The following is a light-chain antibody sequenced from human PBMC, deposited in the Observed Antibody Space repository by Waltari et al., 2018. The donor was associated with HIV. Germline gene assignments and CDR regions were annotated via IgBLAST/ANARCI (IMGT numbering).Light chain of an antibody. J-gene: IGLJ3*02. V-gene: IGLV8-61*01. CDR1: SNSVSTSNY. Sequence: QTVVTQEPSFSVSPGGTVTLTCGLNSNSVSTSNYPNWYQQTPGQAPTTIIYSANTRSCGVPDRFSGSIHGNKAALTITGAQADDDSDYYCVLYMRSGDWVFGGGTKVTVL. CDR3: VLYMRSGDWV. CDR2: SAN.